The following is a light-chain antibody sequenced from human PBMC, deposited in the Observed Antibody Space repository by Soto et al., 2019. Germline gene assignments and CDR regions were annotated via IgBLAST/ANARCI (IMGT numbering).Light chain of an antibody. CDR3: QQYNNWPPAIT. V-gene: IGKV3-15*01. CDR1: QSVSSN. Sequence: EIVMTQSPATLSVSPGERATLSCRASQSVSSNLAWYQQKPGQAPRLLIYGPSTRATGIPARFSGSGSGTEFTLTISSLQSEDFAVYYGQQYNNWPPAITFGQGTRLEIK. J-gene: IGKJ5*01. CDR2: GPS.